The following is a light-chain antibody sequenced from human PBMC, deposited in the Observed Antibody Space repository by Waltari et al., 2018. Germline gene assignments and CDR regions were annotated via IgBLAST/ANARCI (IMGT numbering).Light chain of an antibody. V-gene: IGKV4-1*01. CDR2: WAS. J-gene: IGKJ1*01. CDR3: QQYYSIPWT. CDR1: QNVLYSSDYKNY. Sequence: DIVMTQSPDSMAVSLGERATINCKSSQNVLYSSDYKNYLAWYQQKLGQPPNLLIYWASTRESGVPDRFSGSGSGTDFTLTISSLQAEDVAVYYCQQYYSIPWTFGQGTKVEI.